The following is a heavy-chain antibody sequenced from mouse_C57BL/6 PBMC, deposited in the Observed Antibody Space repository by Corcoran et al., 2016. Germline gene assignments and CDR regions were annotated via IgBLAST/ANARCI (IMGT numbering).Heavy chain of an antibody. J-gene: IGHJ4*01. CDR3: AGHYGSSNYAMDY. Sequence: QIQLVQSGPELKKPGETVKISCKASGYTFKTYGMSWVKQAPGKGLKWMGWINTYSGVPTYADDFKGRFAFSLETSASTAYLQINNLKNEDTATYFGAGHYGSSNYAMDYWCQGTSVTVSS. V-gene: IGHV9-3*01. CDR2: INTYSGVP. D-gene: IGHD1-1*01. CDR1: GYTFKTYG.